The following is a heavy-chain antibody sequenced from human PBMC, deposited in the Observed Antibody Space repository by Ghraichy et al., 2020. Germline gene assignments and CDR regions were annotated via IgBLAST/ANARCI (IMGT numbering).Heavy chain of an antibody. J-gene: IGHJ1*01. Sequence: ASVKVSCKVSGYTLTELSMHWVRQASGKGLEWMGGFDPEDGEIIYAQKFQGRVTMTEDTSTDTAYMELNSLRSEDTAVYYCVTGTASRYCSGGRCYYTARYFQPWGQGTLVTVSS. CDR2: FDPEDGEI. CDR1: GYTLTELS. V-gene: IGHV1-24*01. CDR3: VTGTASRYCSGGRCYYTARYFQP. D-gene: IGHD2-15*01.